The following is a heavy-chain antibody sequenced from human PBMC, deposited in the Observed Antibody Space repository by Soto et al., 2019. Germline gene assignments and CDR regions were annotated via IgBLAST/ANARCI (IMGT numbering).Heavy chain of an antibody. CDR2: ISGSGGST. CDR3: DSSGNNRVYLFDY. CDR1: GFTFSTYA. D-gene: IGHD3-22*01. V-gene: IGHV3-23*01. Sequence: GGSLRLSCEGSGFTFSTYAMSWVRQAPGKGLEWVSAISGSGGSTYYTDSVKGRFTISRDNSKNTLYLQMNTLRAEDTALYYYDSSGNNRVYLFDYWGQGTLVTVSS. J-gene: IGHJ4*02.